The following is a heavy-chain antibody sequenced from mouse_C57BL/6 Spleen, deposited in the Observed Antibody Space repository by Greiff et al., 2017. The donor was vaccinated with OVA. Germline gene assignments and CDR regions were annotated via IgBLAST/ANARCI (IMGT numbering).Heavy chain of an antibody. CDR2: INPNNGGT. CDR3: ARPKPYYYGSSYGYFDY. D-gene: IGHD1-1*01. Sequence: VQLKQSGPELVKPGASVKIPCKASGYTFTDYNMDWVKQSHGKSLEWIGDINPNNGGTIYNQKFKGKATLTVDKSSSTAYMELRSLTSEDTAVYYCARPKPYYYGSSYGYFDYWGQGTTLTVSS. CDR1: GYTFTDYN. J-gene: IGHJ2*01. V-gene: IGHV1-18*01.